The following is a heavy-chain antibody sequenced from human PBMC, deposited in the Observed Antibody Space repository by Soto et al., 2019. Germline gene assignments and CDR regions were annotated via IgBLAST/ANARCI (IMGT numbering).Heavy chain of an antibody. D-gene: IGHD3-22*01. J-gene: IGHJ6*02. Sequence: VGSLRLSCAASGFTFSSYGMHWVRQAPGKGLEWVAVIWYDGSNKYYADSVKGRFTISRDNSKNTLYLQMNSLRAEDTAVYYCARELFVGYYDSSGYYGGYYYGMDAWGQGTTVTVSS. CDR3: ARELFVGYYDSSGYYGGYYYGMDA. V-gene: IGHV3-33*01. CDR1: GFTFSSYG. CDR2: IWYDGSNK.